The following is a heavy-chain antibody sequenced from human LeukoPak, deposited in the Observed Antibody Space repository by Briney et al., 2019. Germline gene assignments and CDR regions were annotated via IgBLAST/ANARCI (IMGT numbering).Heavy chain of an antibody. Sequence: ASVKVSCKASVYTFTGYYMHWVRQAPGQGVDWMGWINPNSGGTNYAQKFQGRVTMTRDTSISTAYMELSRLRSDDTAVYYCARGAGAAMVTPDYWGQGTLVTVSS. D-gene: IGHD5-18*01. V-gene: IGHV1-2*02. J-gene: IGHJ4*02. CDR2: INPNSGGT. CDR1: VYTFTGYY. CDR3: ARGAGAAMVTPDY.